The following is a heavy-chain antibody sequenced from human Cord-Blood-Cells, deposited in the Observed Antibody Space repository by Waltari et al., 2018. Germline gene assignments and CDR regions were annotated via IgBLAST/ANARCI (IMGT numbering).Heavy chain of an antibody. J-gene: IGHJ3*02. CDR1: GGSISSSSYY. D-gene: IGHD1-26*01. CDR3: ARPRGSYYAFDI. CDR2: IYYSGST. V-gene: IGHV4-39*01. Sequence: QLQLQESGPGLVKPSETLSLTCTVSGGSISSSSYYWGWIRQPPGKGLEWIGSIYYSGSTYYNPSLKSRVTISVDTSKNQFSLKLSSVTAADTAVYYCARPRGSYYAFDIRGQGTMVTVSS.